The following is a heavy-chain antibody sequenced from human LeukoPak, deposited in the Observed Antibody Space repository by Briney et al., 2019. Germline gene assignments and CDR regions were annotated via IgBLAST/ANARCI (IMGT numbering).Heavy chain of an antibody. J-gene: IGHJ4*02. CDR2: IKEGGGEK. CDR3: AMSGFSAGYYFDY. D-gene: IGHD2-15*01. CDR1: GFTFSSSW. Sequence: GGSLRLSCAASGFTFSSSWMSWVRQAPGKGLEWVSNIKEGGGEKYYADSVKGRFTISRDNSKNTLYLQMNSLRAEDTAVYYCAMSGFSAGYYFDYWGEGTLVTLSS. V-gene: IGHV3-7*03.